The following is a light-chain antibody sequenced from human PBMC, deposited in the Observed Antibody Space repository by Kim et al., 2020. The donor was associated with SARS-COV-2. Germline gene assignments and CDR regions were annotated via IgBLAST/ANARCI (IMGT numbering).Light chain of an antibody. CDR2: WAS. Sequence: RATINGKSSQTLFYTSNNQTYLAWFQQKSGQPPKLLIHWASTRASGVPDRFTGSGSGTLFSLSISGLQAEDVAVYYCQQYYSTPYTFGQGTKLEI. J-gene: IGKJ2*01. CDR3: QQYYSTPYT. CDR1: QTLFYTSNNQTY. V-gene: IGKV4-1*01.